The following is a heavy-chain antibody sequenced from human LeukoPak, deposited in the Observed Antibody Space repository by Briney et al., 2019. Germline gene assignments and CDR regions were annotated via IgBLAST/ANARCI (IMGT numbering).Heavy chain of an antibody. J-gene: IGHJ4*02. D-gene: IGHD6-19*01. CDR3: AGNSGWYGGGTFDY. CDR1: GFTLSSYS. V-gene: IGHV3-21*01. CDR2: ISSSSSYI. Sequence: KAGGSLRLSCAASGFTLSSYSMNWVRQAPGKGLEWVSSISSSSSYIYYADSVKGRFTISRDNAKNSLYLQMNSLRAEDTAVYYCAGNSGWYGGGTFDYWGQGTLVTVSS.